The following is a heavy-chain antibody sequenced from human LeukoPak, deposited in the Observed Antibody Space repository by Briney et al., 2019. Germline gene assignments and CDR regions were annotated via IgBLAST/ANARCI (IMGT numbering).Heavy chain of an antibody. CDR3: AGDKETTGNGRPNWFDP. D-gene: IGHD1-1*01. J-gene: IGHJ5*02. Sequence: SETLSLTCAVSGYSISSGYYWGWIRRPPGKGLQWIGSIFQRGYSYYNPSLKSRVTISVDTSRNQFSLKLSSVTAADTAVYYCAGDKETTGNGRPNWFDPWGQGTLVAVSS. CDR1: GYSISSGYY. V-gene: IGHV4-38-2*01. CDR2: IFQRGYS.